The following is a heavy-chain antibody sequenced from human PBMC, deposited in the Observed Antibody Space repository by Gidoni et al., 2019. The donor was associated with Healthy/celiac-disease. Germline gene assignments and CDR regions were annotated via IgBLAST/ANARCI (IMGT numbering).Heavy chain of an antibody. Sequence: EVQLVESGGGLVKPGWSLRLSCAASGFPFSNAWMSWVRQAPGKGLEWVGRIKSKTDGGTTDDAAPVKGRFTISRDDSKNTLYLQMNSLKTEDTAVYYCTTDIFSGYDPWGQGTLVTVSS. V-gene: IGHV3-15*01. CDR2: IKSKTDGGTT. J-gene: IGHJ5*02. CDR1: GFPFSNAW. CDR3: TTDIFSGYDP. D-gene: IGHD5-12*01.